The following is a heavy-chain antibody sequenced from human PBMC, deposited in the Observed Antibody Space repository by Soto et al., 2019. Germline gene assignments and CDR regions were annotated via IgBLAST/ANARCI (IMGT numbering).Heavy chain of an antibody. V-gene: IGHV3-30*18. CDR2: ISYDGSNK. CDR3: AKVVVPAAMRGYYYYYGMDV. D-gene: IGHD2-2*01. Sequence: QVQLVESGGGVVQPGRSLRLSCAASGFTFSSYGMHWVRQAPGKGLEWVAVISYDGSNKYYADSVKGRFTISRDNSKNTLYLQMNSLRAEDTAVYYCAKVVVPAAMRGYYYYYGMDVWGQGTTVTVSS. CDR1: GFTFSSYG. J-gene: IGHJ6*02.